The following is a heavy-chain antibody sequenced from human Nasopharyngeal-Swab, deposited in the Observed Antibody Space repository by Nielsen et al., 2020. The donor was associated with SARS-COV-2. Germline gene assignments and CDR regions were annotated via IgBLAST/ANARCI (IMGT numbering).Heavy chain of an antibody. CDR3: ARGSPEYYDFWSEVYYYYGMDV. CDR2: MNPNSGNT. J-gene: IGHJ6*02. V-gene: IGHV1-8*01. D-gene: IGHD3-3*01. CDR1: GYTFTSYD. Sequence: ASVKVSCKASGYTFTSYDINWVRQATGQGLEWMGWMNPNSGNTGYAQKFQGRVTMTRNTSISTAYMELSSLRSEDTAVYYCARGSPEYYDFWSEVYYYYGMDVWGQGTTVTVSS.